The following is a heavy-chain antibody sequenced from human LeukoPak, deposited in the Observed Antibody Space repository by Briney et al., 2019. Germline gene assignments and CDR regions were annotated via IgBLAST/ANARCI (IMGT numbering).Heavy chain of an antibody. J-gene: IGHJ5*02. CDR2: ISYDGSTK. V-gene: IGHV3-30*04. Sequence: PGRSLRLSCAASGFTFSNYGVHWLRQAPGKGLEWVAFISYDGSTKYNVDSVKGRFSIPRDNSKNTLHLQMNNLRAEDTALYYCARDDYGFDPWGQGTLVTVSS. D-gene: IGHD4-17*01. CDR3: ARDDYGFDP. CDR1: GFTFSNYG.